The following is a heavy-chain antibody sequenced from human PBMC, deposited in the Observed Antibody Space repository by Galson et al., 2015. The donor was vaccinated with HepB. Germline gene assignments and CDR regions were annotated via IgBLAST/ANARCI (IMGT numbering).Heavy chain of an antibody. Sequence: SVTVSCKASGSTFTGYYMHWVRQAPGQGLEWMGWINPNSGGTNYAQKFQGWVTMTRDTSISTAYMELSRLRSDDTAVYYCAREVLPGPTGGGIAAAGTRNAFDIWGQGTMVTVSS. V-gene: IGHV1-2*04. D-gene: IGHD6-13*01. CDR1: GSTFTGYY. CDR3: AREVLPGPTGGGIAAAGTRNAFDI. J-gene: IGHJ3*02. CDR2: INPNSGGT.